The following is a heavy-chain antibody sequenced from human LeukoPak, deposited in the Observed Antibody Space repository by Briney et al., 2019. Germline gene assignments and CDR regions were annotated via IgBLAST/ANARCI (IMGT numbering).Heavy chain of an antibody. Sequence: GGSLRLSCAASRFTFSSYWMHWVRQAPGKGLVWVSRINSDGSSTSYADSVKGRFTISRDNAKNTLYLQMNSLRAEDTAVYYCARDDAGYSNDPRGWFDPCGQGTRVTVSS. CDR2: INSDGSST. CDR3: ARDDAGYSNDPRGWFDP. J-gene: IGHJ5*02. D-gene: IGHD5-18*01. CDR1: RFTFSSYW. V-gene: IGHV3-74*01.